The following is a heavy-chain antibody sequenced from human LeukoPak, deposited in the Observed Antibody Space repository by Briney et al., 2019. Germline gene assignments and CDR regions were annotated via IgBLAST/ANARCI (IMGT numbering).Heavy chain of an antibody. V-gene: IGHV3-7*01. Sequence: GGSLRLSCPASGFTFSNYWMSWVRQAPGKGLEWVADIKRDGSEKHYVDSVKGRFTISRDDAKNSLYLQMNSLRAEDTAIYYCALNMIGGQIFDFWGQGTLVTVSS. D-gene: IGHD3-16*01. J-gene: IGHJ4*02. CDR3: ALNMIGGQIFDF. CDR1: GFTFSNYW. CDR2: IKRDGSEK.